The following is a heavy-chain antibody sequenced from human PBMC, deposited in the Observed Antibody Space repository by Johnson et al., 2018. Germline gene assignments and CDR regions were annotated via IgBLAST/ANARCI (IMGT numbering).Heavy chain of an antibody. J-gene: IGHJ3*02. D-gene: IGHD1-1*01. CDR1: EFTFSNCG. Sequence: QVQLVQSGGGVVQPGRSLRLSCVGSEFTFSNCGMYWVRQAPGKGLEWVAVLWYDGSNKYYADSVKGRFTISRDDSKNTLYLQVNSLRAEDTAVYYCAKCIGQLVWKNAFDILGQGTMLTVSS. CDR2: LWYDGSNK. V-gene: IGHV3-33*06. CDR3: AKCIGQLVWKNAFDI.